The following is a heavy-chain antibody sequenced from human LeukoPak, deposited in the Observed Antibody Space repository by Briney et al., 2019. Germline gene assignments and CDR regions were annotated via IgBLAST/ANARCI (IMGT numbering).Heavy chain of an antibody. CDR3: ARDGGTSHFDY. D-gene: IGHD6-6*01. CDR1: GDSMNSYY. CDR2: MYSTGST. V-gene: IGHV4-4*07. Sequence: SETLSLTCSVSGDSMNSYYWSWIRQPAGKGLEWIGRMYSTGSTDYNPSLKSRVTMSIDTSKNQFSLKVRSVTAADTAFYYCARDGGTSHFDYWGQGTLSPSPQ. J-gene: IGHJ4*02.